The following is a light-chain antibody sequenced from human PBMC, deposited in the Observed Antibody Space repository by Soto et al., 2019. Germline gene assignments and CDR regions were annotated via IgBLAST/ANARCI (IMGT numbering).Light chain of an antibody. CDR2: GAS. V-gene: IGKV3-20*01. Sequence: EIVMTQSPATLSLSPGERATLSCRASRNVGRKLAWYMQKPGQSPRLLIYGASSRATGIPDRFSGSGSGTDFTLTISRLQHEDCAVYYCQQYGTSPRTFGQGTKVDNK. CDR3: QQYGTSPRT. J-gene: IGKJ1*01. CDR1: RNVGRK.